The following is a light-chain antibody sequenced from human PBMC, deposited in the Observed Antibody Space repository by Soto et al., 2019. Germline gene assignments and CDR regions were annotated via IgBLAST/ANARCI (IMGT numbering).Light chain of an antibody. CDR3: QQHGSSPRT. Sequence: EIVLTQSPGTLSLSPGERVTLSCRASQSVSSNYLAWYQQKPGQAPRLLLYGASSRATGIPDRFSGRGSGTDVTLTISRLEPEDFAVYSCQQHGSSPRTFGQGTKVEIK. V-gene: IGKV3-20*01. CDR1: QSVSSNY. CDR2: GAS. J-gene: IGKJ1*01.